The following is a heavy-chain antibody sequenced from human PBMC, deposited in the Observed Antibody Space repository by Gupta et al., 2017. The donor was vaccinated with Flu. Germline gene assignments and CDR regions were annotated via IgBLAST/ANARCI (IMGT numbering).Heavy chain of an antibody. CDR2: IKSKTDGGTT. D-gene: IGHD3-3*01. J-gene: IGHJ3*02. CDR3: TTRPPMVEWLFRVGAFDI. CDR1: NAW. Sequence: NAWMSWVRQAPGKGLEWVGRIKSKTDGGTTDYAAPVKGRFTISRDDSKNTLYLQMNSLKTEDTAVYYCTTRPPMVEWLFRVGAFDIWGQGTMVTVSS. V-gene: IGHV3-15*01.